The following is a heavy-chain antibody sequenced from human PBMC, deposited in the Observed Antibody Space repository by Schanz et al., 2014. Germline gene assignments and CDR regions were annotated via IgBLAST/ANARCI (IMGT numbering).Heavy chain of an antibody. V-gene: IGHV1-46*03. CDR1: GYTLSAYS. CDR3: ARDGVDAAAGGNY. D-gene: IGHD6-13*01. J-gene: IGHJ4*02. CDR2: VNPSVRGT. Sequence: VQSVHSGTEVQKPGASVKVSCKASGYTLSAYSLHWVRQAPGQGLEWMGIVNPSVRGTHFAREFQGRVTVTSDTSTSTVYMELSSLRSEDTAVYYCARDGVDAAAGGNYWGQGTLVIVSS.